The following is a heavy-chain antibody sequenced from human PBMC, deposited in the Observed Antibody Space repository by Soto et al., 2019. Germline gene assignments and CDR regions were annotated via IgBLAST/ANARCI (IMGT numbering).Heavy chain of an antibody. CDR3: ARGGRGVYFDY. Sequence: EVQLVESGGDLVQPGGSLRLTCAASEFAFSGYWLSWVRQAPGKGLEWVANIKQEGSEKYYVDSVKGRFTISRDNAYNSLYLQMNSLIVEDTAVYYCARGGRGVYFDYWGQGALVTVSS. CDR1: EFAFSGYW. CDR2: IKQEGSEK. J-gene: IGHJ4*02. V-gene: IGHV3-7*01.